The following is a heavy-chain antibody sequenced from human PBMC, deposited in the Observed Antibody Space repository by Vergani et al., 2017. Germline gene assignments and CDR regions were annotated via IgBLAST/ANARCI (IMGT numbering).Heavy chain of an antibody. CDR2: ISGSGGST. CDR3: ARAAIGVVIPTPWPYYYYMDV. Sequence: EVQLLESGGGLVQPGGSLRLSCAASGFTFSSYAMSWVRQAPGKGLEWVSAISGSGGSTYYADSVKGRFTISRDNSKNTLYLQMNSLRAEDTAVYYCARAAIGVVIPTPWPYYYYMDVWGKGTTVTVSS. D-gene: IGHD3-3*01. CDR1: GFTFSSYA. J-gene: IGHJ6*03. V-gene: IGHV3-23*01.